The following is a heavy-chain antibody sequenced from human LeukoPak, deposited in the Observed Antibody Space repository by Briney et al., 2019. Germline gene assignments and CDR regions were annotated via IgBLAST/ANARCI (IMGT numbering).Heavy chain of an antibody. J-gene: IGHJ4*02. Sequence: PGGSLTRSCAASGFTFSSYAMSWVRQAPGKGLEWVSAISGSGGSTYYADSVKGRFTISRDNSKNTLYLQMNSLRAEDTAVYYCAKDVPATMIGQALSGHFDYWGQGTLVTVSS. CDR3: AKDVPATMIGQALSGHFDY. D-gene: IGHD3-22*01. CDR1: GFTFSSYA. CDR2: ISGSGGST. V-gene: IGHV3-23*01.